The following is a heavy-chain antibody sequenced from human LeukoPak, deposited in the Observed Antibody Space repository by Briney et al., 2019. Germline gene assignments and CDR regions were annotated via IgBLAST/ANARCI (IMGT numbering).Heavy chain of an antibody. J-gene: IGHJ4*02. CDR1: GGSFSGYY. D-gene: IGHD1-26*01. V-gene: IGHV4-34*01. CDR3: AREFVQWEPDY. CDR2: INHSGST. Sequence: MSSETLSLTCAVYGGSFSGYYWSWIRQPPGKGLEWIGEINHSGSTNYNPSLKSRVTISVDTSKNQFSLKLSSVTAADTAVYYCAREFVQWEPDYWGQGTLVTVSS.